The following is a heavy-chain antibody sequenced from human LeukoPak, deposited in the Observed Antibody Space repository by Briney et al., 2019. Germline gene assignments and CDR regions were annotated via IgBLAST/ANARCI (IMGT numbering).Heavy chain of an antibody. V-gene: IGHV3-7*03. CDR2: INQDGSVK. J-gene: IGHJ4*02. CDR1: GFTFSSYW. Sequence: PGGSLRLSCVGSGFTFSSYWMSWVRQAPGKGLEWVANINQDGSVKNYVDSVKGRFTISRDNAKNSLYLQMNSLRAEDMALYFCAKAPIAPAGGGSFDYWGQGTLVTVSS. D-gene: IGHD2-2*01. CDR3: AKAPIAPAGGGSFDY.